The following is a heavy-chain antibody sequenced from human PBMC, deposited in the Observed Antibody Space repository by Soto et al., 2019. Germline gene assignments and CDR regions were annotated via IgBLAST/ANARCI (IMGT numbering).Heavy chain of an antibody. D-gene: IGHD1-26*01. V-gene: IGHV3-30*18. CDR3: AKGGGTFDP. CDR2: ISYDGSNK. CDR1: GFTFSSYG. J-gene: IGHJ5*02. Sequence: GGSLRLSCAASGFTFSSYGMHWVRQAPGKGLEWVAVISYDGSNKYYADSVKGRFTISRDNSKNTLYLQMNSLRAEDTAVYYCAKGGGTFDPWGQGTLVTVSS.